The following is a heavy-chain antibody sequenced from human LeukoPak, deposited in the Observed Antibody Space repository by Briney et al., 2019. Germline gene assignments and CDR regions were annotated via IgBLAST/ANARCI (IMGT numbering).Heavy chain of an antibody. CDR1: GFTFSNAW. Sequence: GGSLRLSCAAPGFTFSNAWMRWVRQAPGKGLEWVGRIKSKTDGGTTDYAAPVKCIVTISRDDSKNTLYMQMNSLKTEDTAVYYCTSWIQLWLLSFDYWGQGTLVTVSS. D-gene: IGHD5-18*01. CDR2: IKSKTDGGTT. J-gene: IGHJ4*02. V-gene: IGHV3-15*01. CDR3: TSWIQLWLLSFDY.